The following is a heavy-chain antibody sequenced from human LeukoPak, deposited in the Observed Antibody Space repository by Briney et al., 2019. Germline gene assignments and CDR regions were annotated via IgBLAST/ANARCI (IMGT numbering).Heavy chain of an antibody. V-gene: IGHV3-48*03. CDR2: ISSSGATI. J-gene: IGHJ4*02. CDR3: AKAGYSSSWYYFDY. D-gene: IGHD6-13*01. CDR1: GFTFNYYE. Sequence: QSGGSLRLSCAASGFTFNYYEMNWVRQAPGKGLEWVSYISSSGATIYYADSVKGRFTISRDNAKNTLYLQMNSLRAEDTAVYYCAKAGYSSSWYYFDYWGQGTLVTVSS.